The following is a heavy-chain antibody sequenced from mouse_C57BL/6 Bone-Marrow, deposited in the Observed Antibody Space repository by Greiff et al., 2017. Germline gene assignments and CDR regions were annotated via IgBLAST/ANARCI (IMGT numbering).Heavy chain of an antibody. CDR2: IYPGNSDT. J-gene: IGHJ3*01. V-gene: IGHV1-5*01. Sequence: VQLKQSGTVLARPGASVKMSCKTSGYTFTSYWMHWVKQRPGQGLEWLGAIYPGNSDTSYNQKFKGKAKLTAVTSASTAYMELSSLTNEDSAVYYCTRAFYYYGSSPWFAYWGQGTLVTVSA. CDR1: GYTFTSYW. D-gene: IGHD1-1*01. CDR3: TRAFYYYGSSPWFAY.